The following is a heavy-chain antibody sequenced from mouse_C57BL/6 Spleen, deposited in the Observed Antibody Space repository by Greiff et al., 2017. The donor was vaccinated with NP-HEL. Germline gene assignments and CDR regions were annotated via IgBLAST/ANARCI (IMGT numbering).Heavy chain of an antibody. V-gene: IGHV1-52*01. CDR2: IDPSDSET. D-gene: IGHD1-1*01. CDR1: GYTFTSYW. CDR3: ARWNYYGSSQYYFDY. Sequence: QVQLQQPGAELVRPGSSVKLSCKASGYTFTSYWMHWVKQRPIQGLEWIGNIDPSDSETHYNQKFKDKATLTVDKSSSTAYMQLSSLTSEDSAVYYCARWNYYGSSQYYFDYWGQGTTLTVSS. J-gene: IGHJ2*01.